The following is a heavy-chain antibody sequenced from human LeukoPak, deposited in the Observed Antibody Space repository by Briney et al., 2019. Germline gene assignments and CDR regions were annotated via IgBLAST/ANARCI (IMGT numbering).Heavy chain of an antibody. CDR2: INSDGSNI. CDR3: ARDLELVYYNSTAYDY. Sequence: GGSLRLSCAASGFTFSSYWMHWVRQSPEKGLMWVSRINSDGSNIAYADSVKGRFTISRDNAKNTLYLQMNSLRAEDTAVYYCARDLELVYYNSTAYDYWGHETLVTVSS. V-gene: IGHV3-74*01. J-gene: IGHJ4*01. CDR1: GFTFSSYW. D-gene: IGHD3-22*01.